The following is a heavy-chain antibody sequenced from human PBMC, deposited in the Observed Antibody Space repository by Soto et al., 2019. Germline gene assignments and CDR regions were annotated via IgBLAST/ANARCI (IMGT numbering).Heavy chain of an antibody. Sequence: EVQLLESGGGLVQPGESLRLSCAASGFSFSTFEMSWVRQAPGRGLEWVSFISDDSSRTYYADAVKGRFTISRDNSKHPLYLQMNSLTAEDTAVYACVKGGWLDFWGQGTLVTVSS. CDR2: ISDDSSRT. V-gene: IGHV3-23*01. J-gene: IGHJ5*01. CDR3: VKGGWLDF. D-gene: IGHD3-16*01. CDR1: GFSFSTFE.